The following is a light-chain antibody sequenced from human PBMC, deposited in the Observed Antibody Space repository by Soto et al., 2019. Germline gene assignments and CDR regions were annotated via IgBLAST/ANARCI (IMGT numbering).Light chain of an antibody. CDR1: QSVSSSY. CDR2: GAS. Sequence: EIVLTQFPGTLSLSPGERATLSCRASQSVSSSYLAWYQQKPGQAPRLLIYGASSGATGIPDSFSGSGSGTDFTLTINRLEPEDFAVYYCQQYGSSPRLTFGGGTKVEIK. V-gene: IGKV3-20*01. J-gene: IGKJ4*01. CDR3: QQYGSSPRLT.